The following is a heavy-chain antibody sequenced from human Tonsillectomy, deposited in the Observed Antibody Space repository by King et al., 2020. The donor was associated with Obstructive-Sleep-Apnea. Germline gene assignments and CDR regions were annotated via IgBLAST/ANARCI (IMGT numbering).Heavy chain of an antibody. V-gene: IGHV3-48*04. Sequence: VQLVESGGGLVQPGGSLRLSCAASGFTFSSYNMNWVRQAPGKGLEWVSYISGSGSTIYYAASVRGRFTISRDNAKNSLYLQMNSLRAEDTAVYYCARGSVTAVALTPDAFDIWGQGTMVTVSS. CDR1: GFTFSSYN. D-gene: IGHD6-19*01. CDR3: ARGSVTAVALTPDAFDI. J-gene: IGHJ3*02. CDR2: ISGSGSTI.